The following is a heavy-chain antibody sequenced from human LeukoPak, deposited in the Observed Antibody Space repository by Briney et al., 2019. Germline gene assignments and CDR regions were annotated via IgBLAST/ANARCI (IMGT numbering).Heavy chain of an antibody. CDR3: ARGGSYGDY. CDR1: GFTFTRYW. J-gene: IGHJ4*02. CDR2: VNPDGSST. V-gene: IGHV3-74*01. Sequence: PGGSLRLSCAASGFTFTRYWMHWVRQAPGKGLVWVSRVNPDGSSTTYGDSVKGRFTSSRDNAKNTLYLQMNSLRADDTAVYYCARGGSYGDYWGQGILVTVSS. D-gene: IGHD3-16*01.